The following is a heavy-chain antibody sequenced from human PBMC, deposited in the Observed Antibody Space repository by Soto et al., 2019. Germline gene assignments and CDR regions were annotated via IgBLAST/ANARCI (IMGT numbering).Heavy chain of an antibody. CDR1: GGSISSYY. CDR3: ARDVADYYDSSGYYTYYGMDV. D-gene: IGHD3-22*01. J-gene: IGHJ6*02. Sequence: SEPLSLTCTVSGGSISSYYWNWIRQPPGKGLEWIGYIYYSGSTNYNPSLKSRVTISVDTSKNQFSLKLSSVTAAVTAVYYCARDVADYYDSSGYYTYYGMDVWGQGTTVTVSS. V-gene: IGHV4-59*01. CDR2: IYYSGST.